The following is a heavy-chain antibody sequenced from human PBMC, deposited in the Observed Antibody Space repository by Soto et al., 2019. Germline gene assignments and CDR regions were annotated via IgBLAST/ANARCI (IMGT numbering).Heavy chain of an antibody. CDR2: IYSGGST. V-gene: IGHV3-53*01. Sequence: EVQLVESGGGLIQPGGSLRLSCAASGFTVSSNYMTWVRQAPGKGLEWVSAIYSGGSTYYAGSVKGRFTISRDNSKNALYLQMNSLRAEDTAVYYCARARSAAAGLFDSWGQGTLVTVSS. D-gene: IGHD6-13*01. CDR3: ARARSAAAGLFDS. J-gene: IGHJ4*02. CDR1: GFTVSSNY.